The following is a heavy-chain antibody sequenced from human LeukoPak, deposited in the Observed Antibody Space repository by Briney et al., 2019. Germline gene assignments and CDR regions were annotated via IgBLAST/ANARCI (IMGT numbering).Heavy chain of an antibody. Sequence: SETLSLTCTVSGGSISSYYWSWIRQPPGEGLEWIGYIYYSGSTNYNPSLKSRVTISVDTSKNQFSLKLSSVTAADTAVYYCARHLPRPDGYSYGAHDYWGQGTLVTVSS. CDR2: IYYSGST. J-gene: IGHJ4*02. CDR3: ARHLPRPDGYSYGAHDY. V-gene: IGHV4-59*08. D-gene: IGHD5-18*01. CDR1: GGSISSYY.